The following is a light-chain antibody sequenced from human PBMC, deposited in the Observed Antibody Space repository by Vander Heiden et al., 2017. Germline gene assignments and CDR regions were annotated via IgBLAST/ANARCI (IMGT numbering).Light chain of an antibody. J-gene: IGKJ4*01. CDR3: QQYINWPPLT. V-gene: IGKV3-15*01. CDR2: GAS. Sequence: EIVMTQSPATLSVSPGERAILSCRASQSVTSNLAWYQQKPGQAPRLLIYGASTRATGNPARFSGSGYGTEFTLTISSLQSEDFAVYYCQQYINWPPLTFGGGTKVEIK. CDR1: QSVTSN.